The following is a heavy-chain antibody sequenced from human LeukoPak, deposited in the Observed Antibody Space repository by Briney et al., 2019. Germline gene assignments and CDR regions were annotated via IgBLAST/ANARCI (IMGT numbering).Heavy chain of an antibody. D-gene: IGHD3-10*02. CDR2: NSGYNGNT. V-gene: IGHV1-18*01. Sequence: GASVKVSCKASGYTLTSYGISWVRQAPGQGLEWMGWNSGYNGNTNYAQKFQGRVTMTTDTSTSTAYMELRSLRSDDTAVYYCARELVSAGLIGYWGQGTLVTVSS. J-gene: IGHJ4*02. CDR3: ARELVSAGLIGY. CDR1: GYTLTSYG.